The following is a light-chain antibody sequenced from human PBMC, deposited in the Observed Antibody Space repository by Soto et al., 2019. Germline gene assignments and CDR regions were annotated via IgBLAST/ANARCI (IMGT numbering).Light chain of an antibody. CDR1: SPNIGSQF. Sequence: QSVLPQPPAASGTPRQRVTISCFGSSPNIGSQFVYWYQQLPGAAPKLLIYKTNQRPPGVPDRFSGSKSGASASLAISGLRTEDEADYYCASWDDSLRWVFGGGTKLTVL. V-gene: IGLV1-47*01. J-gene: IGLJ3*02. CDR2: KTN. CDR3: ASWDDSLRWV.